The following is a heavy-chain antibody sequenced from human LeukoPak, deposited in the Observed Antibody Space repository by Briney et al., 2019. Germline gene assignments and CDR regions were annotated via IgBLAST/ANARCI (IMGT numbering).Heavy chain of an antibody. CDR2: INHSGST. CDR3: ARSPSGYSDY. J-gene: IGHJ4*02. V-gene: IGHV4-34*01. CDR1: GGSFSGYY. D-gene: IGHD3-3*01. Sequence: SETLSLTCAVYGGSFSGYYWSWIRQPPGKGLEWIGEINHSGSTNYNPSLKSRVTISVDTSKNQFSLKLSSVTAADTAVYYCARSPSGYSDYWGQGTLVTVSS.